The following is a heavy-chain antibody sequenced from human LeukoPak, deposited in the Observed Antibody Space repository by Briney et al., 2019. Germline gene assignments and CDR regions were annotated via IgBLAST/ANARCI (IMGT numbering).Heavy chain of an antibody. CDR2: ISYDGSNK. CDR1: GFTFRSFA. D-gene: IGHD4-17*01. V-gene: IGHV3-30-3*01. Sequence: GGSLRLSCAARGFTFRSFAMGWVRQAPGKGLEWVAVISYDGSNKYYADSVKGRFTISRDNSKNTLYLQMNSLRAEDTAVYYCARVAYGALPDYWGQGTLVTVSS. CDR3: ARVAYGALPDY. J-gene: IGHJ4*02.